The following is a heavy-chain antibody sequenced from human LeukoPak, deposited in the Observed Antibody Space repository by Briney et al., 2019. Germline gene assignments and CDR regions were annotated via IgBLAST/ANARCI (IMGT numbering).Heavy chain of an antibody. CDR2: ITNNGGST. V-gene: IGHV3-64*04. D-gene: IGHD3-9*01. J-gene: IGHJ4*02. CDR3: AKEEEEGYDVLSSLNR. CDR1: GFTFSSYA. Sequence: GGSLRLSCSASGFTFSSYAMHWVRQAPGKGLEYVSAITNNGGSTYYADSVKGRFTISRDNSKNTLYLQMNSLRAEDTAVYYCAKEEEEGYDVLSSLNRWGQGTLVTVSS.